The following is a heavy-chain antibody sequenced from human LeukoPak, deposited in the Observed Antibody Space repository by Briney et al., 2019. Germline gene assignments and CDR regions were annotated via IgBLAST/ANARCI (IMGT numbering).Heavy chain of an antibody. CDR2: IIPIFGTA. CDR1: GGTFSSYA. D-gene: IGHD3-10*01. J-gene: IGHJ4*02. CDR3: ASNGGFGELLYLLPH. Sequence: GASVKVSCKASGGTFSSYAISWVRQAPGQGLEWMGGIIPIFGTANYAQKFQGRVTITADKSTSTAYMELSSLRSEDTAVYYCASNGGFGELLYLLPHWGRGTLVTVSS. V-gene: IGHV1-69*06.